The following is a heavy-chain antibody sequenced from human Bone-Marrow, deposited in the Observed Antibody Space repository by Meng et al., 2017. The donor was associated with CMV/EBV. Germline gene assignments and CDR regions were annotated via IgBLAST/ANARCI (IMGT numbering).Heavy chain of an antibody. J-gene: IGHJ6*02. D-gene: IGHD3-3*01. CDR3: ARGPRITIFRHYYYGMDA. CDR2: INHSGST. CDR1: GGSFSGYY. V-gene: IGHV4-34*01. Sequence: GSLRLSCAVYGGSFSGYYWSWIRQPPGKGLEWIGEINHSGSTNYNPSLKSRVTISVDTSKNQFSLKLSSVTAADTAVYYCARGPRITIFRHYYYGMDAWGQGTTVTGSS.